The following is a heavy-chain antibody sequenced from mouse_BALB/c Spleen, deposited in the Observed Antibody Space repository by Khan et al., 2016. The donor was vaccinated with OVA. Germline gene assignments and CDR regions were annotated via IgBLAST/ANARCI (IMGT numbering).Heavy chain of an antibody. CDR2: INSNGGST. J-gene: IGHJ1*01. D-gene: IGHD4-1*01. V-gene: IGHV5-6-3*01. CDR1: GFTFSSYG. CDR3: AKLGQYFDV. Sequence: EVELVESGGGLVQPGGSLKLSCAASGFTFSSYGMSWVRQTPDKRLELVATINSNGGSTYYPDSVKGRFTISRDNAKNTLYLQMSSLKSEDTAMYYCAKLGQYFDVWGAGTTVTVSS.